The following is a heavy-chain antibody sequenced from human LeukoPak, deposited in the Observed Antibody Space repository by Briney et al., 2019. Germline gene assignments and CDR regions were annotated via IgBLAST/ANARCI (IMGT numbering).Heavy chain of an antibody. D-gene: IGHD3-10*01. J-gene: IGHJ4*02. CDR3: ARDRVGVRGLHFDQ. Sequence: YSGSTNYNPSLKSRVTISVDMSKNQVSLKLSSVTAADTAVYYCARDRVGVRGLHFDQWGQGTLVTVSS. CDR2: YSGST. V-gene: IGHV4-59*01.